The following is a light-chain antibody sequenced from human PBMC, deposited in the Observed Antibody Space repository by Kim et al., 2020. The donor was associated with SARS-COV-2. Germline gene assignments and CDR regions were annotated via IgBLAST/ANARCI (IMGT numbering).Light chain of an antibody. CDR2: WAS. V-gene: IGKV4-1*01. Sequence: ATIKCASIQSLIYSPNNKAYLGWYQQKPRQPPKLLIYWASTRESGVPARFSGSGAVADFTLTSSNLQAEDVAVYYCHQYYGIPLTFGGGTKVDSK. J-gene: IGKJ4*01. CDR1: QSLIYSPNNKAY. CDR3: HQYYGIPLT.